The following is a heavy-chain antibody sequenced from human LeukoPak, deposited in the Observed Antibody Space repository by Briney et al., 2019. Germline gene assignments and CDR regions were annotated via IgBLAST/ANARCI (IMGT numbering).Heavy chain of an antibody. Sequence: SVKVSCKASGGTFSSYAISWLRQAPGQGLEWMGGIIPIFGTANYAQKFQGRVTITVDESTSTAYMELSSLRSEDTAVYYCARGDGYNTVFDYWGQGTLVTVSS. CDR1: GGTFSSYA. CDR2: IIPIFGTA. D-gene: IGHD5-24*01. CDR3: ARGDGYNTVFDY. V-gene: IGHV1-69*01. J-gene: IGHJ4*02.